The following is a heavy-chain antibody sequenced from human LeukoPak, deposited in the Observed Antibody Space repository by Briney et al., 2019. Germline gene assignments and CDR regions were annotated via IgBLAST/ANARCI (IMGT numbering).Heavy chain of an antibody. CDR3: ARDAPGRWYVSFDY. D-gene: IGHD5-24*01. V-gene: IGHV4-59*01. CDR1: GGSISSYY. Sequence: PSETLSLTCTVSGGSISSYYWSWIRQPPGKGLEWIGYIYYSGSTNYNPSLKSRVTISVDTSKNQFSLKLSSVTAADTAVYYCARDAPGRWYVSFDYWGQGTLVTVSS. J-gene: IGHJ4*02. CDR2: IYYSGST.